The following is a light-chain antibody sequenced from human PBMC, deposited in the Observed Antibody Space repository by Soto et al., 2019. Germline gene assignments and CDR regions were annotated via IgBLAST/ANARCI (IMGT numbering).Light chain of an antibody. V-gene: IGLV2-14*01. Sequence: QSALTQPASVSGSPGQSITISCTGTSSDVGGYYHVSWYQQHPGEAPKLMIYEVTNRPSGVSDRFSGSKSGNTASLTISGLQVEDEADYYCASYRRTRLVFGGGTKLTVL. CDR3: ASYRRTRLV. J-gene: IGLJ2*01. CDR2: EVT. CDR1: SSDVGGYYH.